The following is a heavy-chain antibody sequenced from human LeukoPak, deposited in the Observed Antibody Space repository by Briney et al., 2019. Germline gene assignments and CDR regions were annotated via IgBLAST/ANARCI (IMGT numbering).Heavy chain of an antibody. D-gene: IGHD3-22*01. Sequence: PGGSLRLSCAASGFTFSSYWMSWVRQAPGKGLEWVANIKQDGSEKYYVDSVKGRFTISRDNAKNSLYLQMNSLRAEDTAVYYCARDGYYYDSSGYFESLPQYYFDYWGQGTLVTVSS. V-gene: IGHV3-7*01. CDR2: IKQDGSEK. J-gene: IGHJ4*02. CDR3: ARDGYYYDSSGYFESLPQYYFDY. CDR1: GFTFSSYW.